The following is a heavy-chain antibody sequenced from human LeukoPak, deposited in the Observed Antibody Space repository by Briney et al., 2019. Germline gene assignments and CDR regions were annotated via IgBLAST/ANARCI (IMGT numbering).Heavy chain of an antibody. D-gene: IGHD5-18*01. V-gene: IGHV4-61*02. CDR2: IYTSGST. Sequence: SETLSLTCTVSGGSISSGSYYWSWIRQPAGKGLEWIGRIYTSGSTNYNPSLKSRVTISVDTSKNQFSLKLSSVTAADTAVYYCARDPMASGYSYGSGVDVWGKGTTVTFSS. CDR3: ARDPMASGYSYGSGVDV. CDR1: GGSISSGSYY. J-gene: IGHJ6*04.